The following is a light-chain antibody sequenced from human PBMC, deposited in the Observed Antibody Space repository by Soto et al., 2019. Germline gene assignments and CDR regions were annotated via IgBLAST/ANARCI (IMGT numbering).Light chain of an antibody. Sequence: QLTQRPLNLPLAVGARFPITCRSSQNVNIWLAWHQQKPGKAPKLLIYKASTLKSGVPSRFSGSGSVTEFTLTICSLQPDDFATYYCQLSNSYSDGFGQGTKVDIK. V-gene: IGKV1-5*03. J-gene: IGKJ1*01. CDR3: QLSNSYSDG. CDR1: QNVNIW. CDR2: KAS.